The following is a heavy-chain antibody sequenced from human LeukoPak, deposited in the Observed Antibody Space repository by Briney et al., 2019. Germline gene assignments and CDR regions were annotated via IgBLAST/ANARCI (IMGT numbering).Heavy chain of an antibody. CDR2: ISSSSYI. Sequence: PGGSLRLSCAASGFTFSSYSMNWVRQAPGKGLEWVSSISSSSYIYYADSVKGRFTISRDNAKNSLYLQMNSLRAEDTAVYYCARGGVTHDAFDIWGQGTMVTVSS. CDR3: ARGGVTHDAFDI. CDR1: GFTFSSYS. V-gene: IGHV3-21*01. J-gene: IGHJ3*02.